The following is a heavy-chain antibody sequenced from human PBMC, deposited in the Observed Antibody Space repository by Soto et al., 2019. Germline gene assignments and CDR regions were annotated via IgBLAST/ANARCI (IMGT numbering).Heavy chain of an antibody. J-gene: IGHJ4*02. V-gene: IGHV3-21*01. D-gene: IGHD3-22*01. CDR3: ARGASSGYYFGSY. CDR1: GFTFSSYS. Sequence: GGSLRLSCAASGFTFSSYSMNWVRQAPGKGLEWVSSISSSSSYIYYADSVKGRFTISRDNAKNSLYLQMNSLRAEDTAVYYCARGASSGYYFGSYWGQGTLVTVSS. CDR2: ISSSSSYI.